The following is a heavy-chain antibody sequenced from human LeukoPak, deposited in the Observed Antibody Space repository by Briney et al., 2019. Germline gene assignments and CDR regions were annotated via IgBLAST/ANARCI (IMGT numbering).Heavy chain of an antibody. CDR1: GYSFTNYW. V-gene: IGHV5-51*01. J-gene: IGHJ3*02. D-gene: IGHD2-2*01. Sequence: GESLKISCKGSGYSFTNYWIGWARQMPGEGLEWVGVIYPGDSDTRYSPSFQGQVTISADKSISTAYLQWSSLKASDTAMYYCARHTAVPAAIVAFDIWGQGTMVTVSS. CDR3: ARHTAVPAAIVAFDI. CDR2: IYPGDSDT.